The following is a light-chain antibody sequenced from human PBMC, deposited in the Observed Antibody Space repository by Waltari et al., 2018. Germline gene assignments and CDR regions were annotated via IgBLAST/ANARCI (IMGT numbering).Light chain of an antibody. CDR3: QQYNTDYT. J-gene: IGKJ2*01. V-gene: IGKV1-5*03. Sequence: DVQMTQSPSTLSASVGDTVSITCRASQSIMSWLPWYQQKAGKAPKVLISKASTLESGVPSRFSGRESGTEFTLTISNLQPDDFATYYCQQYNTDYTFGQGTILEIK. CDR1: QSIMSW. CDR2: KAS.